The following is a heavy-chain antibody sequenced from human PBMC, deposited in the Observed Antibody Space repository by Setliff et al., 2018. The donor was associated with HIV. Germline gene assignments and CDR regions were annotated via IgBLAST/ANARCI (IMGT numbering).Heavy chain of an antibody. J-gene: IGHJ4*02. CDR2: INEDGSER. V-gene: IGHV3-7*01. Sequence: GESLKISCEASGFRFSGSAMNWVRQAPGKGLEWLANINEDGSERNCVDSVKGRFTTSKDNAKNSLYLQMNSLRAEDTAVYYCTKGHYTTSGWGQGTVVTVSS. CDR3: TKGHYTTSG. CDR1: GFRFSGSA. D-gene: IGHD3-10*01.